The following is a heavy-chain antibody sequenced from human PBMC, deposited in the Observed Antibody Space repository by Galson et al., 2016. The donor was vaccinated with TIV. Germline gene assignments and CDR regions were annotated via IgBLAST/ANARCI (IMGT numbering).Heavy chain of an antibody. D-gene: IGHD2-2*02. V-gene: IGHV3-48*03. CDR1: GFSFSSYE. J-gene: IGHJ4*02. CDR3: ARGRGNCSTTGCYMDY. CDR2: IIESGRTI. Sequence: SLRLSCAATGFSFSSYEMNWVRQAPGKGLEWVSYIIESGRTIYYADSVKGRFTISRDNAKNSLYLQMNSLRIEDTATYYCARGRGNCSTTGCYMDYWGQGTLVTVSS.